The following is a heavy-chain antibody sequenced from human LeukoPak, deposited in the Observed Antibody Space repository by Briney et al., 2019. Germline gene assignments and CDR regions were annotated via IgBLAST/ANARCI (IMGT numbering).Heavy chain of an antibody. CDR3: ARLNYDFWSGVWEGYYMDV. Sequence: GGSLRLSCAASGFTFSTYWMSWVRQAPGKGLEWVANMNQDGSEKNYVDSVKGRFTISRDNAKNSLYLQMNSLRAEDTAVYYCARLNYDFWSGVWEGYYMDVWGKGTTVTVSS. D-gene: IGHD3-3*01. V-gene: IGHV3-7*01. CDR2: MNQDGSEK. J-gene: IGHJ6*03. CDR1: GFTFSTYW.